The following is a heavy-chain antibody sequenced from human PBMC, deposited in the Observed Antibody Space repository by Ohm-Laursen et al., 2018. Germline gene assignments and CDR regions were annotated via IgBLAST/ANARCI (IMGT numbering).Heavy chain of an antibody. V-gene: IGHV5-51*01. D-gene: IGHD1-26*01. J-gene: IGHJ3*02. Sequence: GESLRISCKGSGYSFTSYWIGWVRQMPGKGLEWMGIIYPGDSDTRYSPSFQGQVTISADKSISTAYLQWSSLKASDTAMYYCARCSGSFLDAFDIWGQGTMVTVSS. CDR1: GYSFTSYW. CDR3: ARCSGSFLDAFDI. CDR2: IYPGDSDT.